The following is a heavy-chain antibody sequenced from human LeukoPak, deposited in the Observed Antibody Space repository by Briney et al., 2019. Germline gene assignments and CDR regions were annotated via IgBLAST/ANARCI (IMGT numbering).Heavy chain of an antibody. CDR3: ARDLFKPYYDFWSGVDI. V-gene: IGHV4-4*07. Sequence: SETLSLTCTVSGGSISSYYWSWIRQPAGKGLEWIGRIYTSGSTNYNPSLKSRVTMSVDTSKNQFSLKLSSVTAADTAVYYCARDLFKPYYDFWSGVDIWGQGTMVTVSS. CDR1: GGSISSYY. J-gene: IGHJ3*02. D-gene: IGHD3-3*01. CDR2: IYTSGST.